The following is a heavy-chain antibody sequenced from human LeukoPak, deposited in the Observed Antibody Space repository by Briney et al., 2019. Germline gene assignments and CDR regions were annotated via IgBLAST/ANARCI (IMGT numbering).Heavy chain of an antibody. Sequence: GGSLRLSCATSGFTFDDYGMSWVRQAPGKGLEWVSDINWNGGSTGYADSVKGRFTISRDNAKNSLYLQMNSLRAEDTAVYFCARYSEVYYYVDVWGAGTTVIVSS. CDR1: GFTFDDYG. J-gene: IGHJ6*03. CDR2: INWNGGST. V-gene: IGHV3-20*04. CDR3: ARYSEVYYYVDV. D-gene: IGHD2-21*01.